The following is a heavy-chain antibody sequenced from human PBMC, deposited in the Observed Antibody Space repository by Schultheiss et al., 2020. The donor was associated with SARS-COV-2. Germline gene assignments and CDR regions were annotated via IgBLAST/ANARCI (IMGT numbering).Heavy chain of an antibody. CDR2: IDWDDDK. CDR3: AHSQGYSSNYRYFQH. D-gene: IGHD6-13*01. Sequence: SGPTLVKPTQTLTLTCTFSGFSLSTSGVGVGWIRQPPRKALEWLARIDWDDDKYYSTSLKTRLTISKDTSKNQVVLTMTNMDPVDTATYYCAHSQGYSSNYRYFQHWGQGTLVTVSS. CDR1: GFSLSTSGVG. V-gene: IGHV2-70*12. J-gene: IGHJ1*01.